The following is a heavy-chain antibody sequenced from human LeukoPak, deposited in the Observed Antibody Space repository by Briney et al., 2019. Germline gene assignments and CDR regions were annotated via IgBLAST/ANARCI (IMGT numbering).Heavy chain of an antibody. D-gene: IGHD3-10*01. V-gene: IGHV4-38-2*02. Sequence: SETLSLTCTVSGYSISSGYYWGWIRQPPGKGLEWIGSIYHSGSTYYNPSPKSRVTISVDTSKNQFSLKLSSVTAADTAVYYCAGHKAYYYGSGSYTTYLDYWGQGTLDTVSS. CDR3: AGHKAYYYGSGSYTTYLDY. CDR1: GYSISSGYY. CDR2: IYHSGST. J-gene: IGHJ4*02.